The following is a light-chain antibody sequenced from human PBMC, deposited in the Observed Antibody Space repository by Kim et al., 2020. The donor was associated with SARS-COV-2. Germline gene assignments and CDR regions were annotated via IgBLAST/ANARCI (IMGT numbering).Light chain of an antibody. CDR2: WAS. Sequence: DIVMTQSPDSLAVSLGERASINCKSSQSVLHSSVNKNYLAWYQQKPGQPPKLLMYWASTRESGVPDRFSGSGSGTDFSLTISSLQAEDVAVYYCQQYYSTPKLTFGGGTKVDIK. J-gene: IGKJ4*01. CDR3: QQYYSTPKLT. CDR1: QSVLHSSVNKNY. V-gene: IGKV4-1*01.